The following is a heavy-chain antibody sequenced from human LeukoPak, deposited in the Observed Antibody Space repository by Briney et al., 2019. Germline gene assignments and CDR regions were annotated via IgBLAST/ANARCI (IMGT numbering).Heavy chain of an antibody. V-gene: IGHV4-38-2*02. CDR1: GYSISSGYY. CDR3: ARASHYYYDSSGSGVFDY. D-gene: IGHD3-22*01. J-gene: IGHJ4*02. Sequence: PSETLSLTCTVSGYSISSGYYWGWIRQPPGKGLEWIGRIYHSGNTYYNPSLKSRVTISVDTSKNQFSLKLSSVTAADTAVYYCARASHYYYDSSGSGVFDYWGQGTLVTVSS. CDR2: IYHSGNT.